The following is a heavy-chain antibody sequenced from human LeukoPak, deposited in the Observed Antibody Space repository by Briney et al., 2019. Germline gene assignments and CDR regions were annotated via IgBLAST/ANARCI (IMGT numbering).Heavy chain of an antibody. Sequence: GGSLRLSCAASGFTFSSYAMSWVRQAPGKGLEWVSTISGNGRSTYYGHSVKGRFTISRDNSKNTLSLQMNCLRAEDTAVYYCAKEYYVLLVYALGGCFDYGGRGTLVTVSS. CDR2: ISGNGRST. CDR3: AKEYYVLLVYALGGCFDY. V-gene: IGHV3-23*01. J-gene: IGHJ4*02. D-gene: IGHD2-8*02. CDR1: GFTFSSYA.